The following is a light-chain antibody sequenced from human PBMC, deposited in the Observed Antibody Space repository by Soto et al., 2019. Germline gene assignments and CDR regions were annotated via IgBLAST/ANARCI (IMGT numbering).Light chain of an antibody. Sequence: QSVLTQPASVSGSPGQSITISCTGTSSDVGGYNSVSWYQQHPGKAPKLMIYDVNNRPSGVSDRFSGSKSGNTASLTISGLQAEDEADFYCSAYTSSNTSVVFGGGTKGTVL. CDR3: SAYTSSNTSVV. V-gene: IGLV2-14*03. J-gene: IGLJ2*01. CDR2: DVN. CDR1: SSDVGGYNS.